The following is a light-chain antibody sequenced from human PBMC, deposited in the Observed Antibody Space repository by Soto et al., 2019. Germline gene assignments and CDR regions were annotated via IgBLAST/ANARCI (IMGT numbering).Light chain of an antibody. Sequence: QSALTQPASVSGSPGQSITISCTGTSSDVGGYNYVSWYQQHPVKAPKLMIYDVTNRPSGVSDRFSGSKSGNTASLTISGLQAEAEADYYCSSYTSSRNHYVFGAGTKLTVL. CDR2: DVT. J-gene: IGLJ1*01. CDR1: SSDVGGYNY. CDR3: SSYTSSRNHYV. V-gene: IGLV2-14*01.